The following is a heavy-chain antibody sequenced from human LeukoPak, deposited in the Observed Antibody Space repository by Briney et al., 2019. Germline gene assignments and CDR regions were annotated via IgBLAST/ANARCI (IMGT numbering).Heavy chain of an antibody. Sequence: SETLSLTCAVYGGSFSGYYWSWIRQPPGKGLEWIGEINHSGSTNYNPSLKSRVTISVDTSKNQFSLKLSSVTAADTAVYYCARGSRGYCSGGSCYDWIDPWGQGTLVTVSS. J-gene: IGHJ5*02. V-gene: IGHV4-34*01. CDR1: GGSFSGYY. D-gene: IGHD2-15*01. CDR3: ARGSRGYCSGGSCYDWIDP. CDR2: INHSGST.